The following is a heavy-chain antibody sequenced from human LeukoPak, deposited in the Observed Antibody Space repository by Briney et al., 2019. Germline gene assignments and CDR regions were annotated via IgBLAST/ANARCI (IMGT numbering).Heavy chain of an antibody. J-gene: IGHJ3*02. V-gene: IGHV3-48*04. Sequence: GSLRLSCAASGFTFSSYSMNWVRQAPGKGLEWVSYISSSSSTIYYADSVKGRFTISRDNAKNSLYLQMNSLRAEDTAVYYCARMRWPDAFDIWGQGTMVTVSS. CDR2: ISSSSSTI. CDR3: ARMRWPDAFDI. D-gene: IGHD4-23*01. CDR1: GFTFSSYS.